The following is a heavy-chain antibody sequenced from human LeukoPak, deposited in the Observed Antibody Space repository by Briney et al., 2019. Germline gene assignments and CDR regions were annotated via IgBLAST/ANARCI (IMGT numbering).Heavy chain of an antibody. J-gene: IGHJ2*01. CDR2: LYHSGTT. V-gene: IGHV4-38-2*02. D-gene: IGHD2-15*01. Sequence: SETLSLTCTVSGYSTAHGIFWAWIRQPPGGGLEWIGSLYHSGTTYYNTSLKSRISTSVDTSKNQFSLKLRLVTAADTAVYYCARVEVPRDINDWYFDLWGRGTLVTVSS. CDR3: ARVEVPRDINDWYFDL. CDR1: GYSTAHGIF.